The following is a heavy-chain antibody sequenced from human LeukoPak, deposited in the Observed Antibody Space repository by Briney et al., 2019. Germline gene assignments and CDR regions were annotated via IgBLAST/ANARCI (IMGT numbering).Heavy chain of an antibody. CDR2: IYYSGST. J-gene: IGHJ3*02. D-gene: IGHD3-22*01. Sequence: SETLSLTCTVSGGFISSYYWSWIRQPPGKGLEWIGYIYYSGSTNYNPSLKSRVTISVDTSKNQFSLKLSSVTAADTAVYYCARVDSSGYSKGDAFDIWGQGTMVTVSS. CDR1: GGFISSYY. V-gene: IGHV4-59*01. CDR3: ARVDSSGYSKGDAFDI.